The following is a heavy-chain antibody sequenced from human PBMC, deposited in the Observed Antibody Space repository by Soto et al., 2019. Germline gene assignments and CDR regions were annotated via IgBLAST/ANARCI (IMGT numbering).Heavy chain of an antibody. CDR3: ARVGYYDSSGPFDY. CDR2: IYTSGST. D-gene: IGHD3-22*01. V-gene: IGHV4-4*07. Sequence: SETLSLTCTVSGGSISSYYLSWIRQPAGKGLEWIGRIYTSGSTNYNPSLKSRVTMSVDTSKNQFSLKLSSVTAADTAVYYCARVGYYDSSGPFDYWGQGTLVTVYS. CDR1: GGSISSYY. J-gene: IGHJ4*02.